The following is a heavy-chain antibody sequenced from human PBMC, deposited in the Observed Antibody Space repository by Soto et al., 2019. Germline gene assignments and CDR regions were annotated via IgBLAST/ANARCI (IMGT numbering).Heavy chain of an antibody. D-gene: IGHD4-4*01. CDR1: GGSISSGGYY. V-gene: IGHV4-31*03. CDR3: ARTDDYSNYYYYYGMDV. J-gene: IGHJ6*02. CDR2: IYYSGST. Sequence: SETLSLTCTVSGGSISSGGYYWSWIRQHPGKGLEWIGYIYYSGSTYYNPSLKSRVTISEDTSKNQFSLKLSSVTAADTAVYYCARTDDYSNYYYYYGMDVWGQGTTVTVSS.